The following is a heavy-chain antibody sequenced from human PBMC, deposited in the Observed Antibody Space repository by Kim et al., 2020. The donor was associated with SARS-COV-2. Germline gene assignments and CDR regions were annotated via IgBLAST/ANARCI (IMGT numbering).Heavy chain of an antibody. V-gene: IGHV1-69*13. CDR1: GGTFSSYA. Sequence: SVKVSCKASGGTFSSYAISWVRQAPGQGLEWMGGIIPIFGTANYAQKFQGRVTITADESTSTAYMELSSLRSEDTAVYYCAKIVGATFGGAFDIWGQGTMVTVSS. CDR3: AKIVGATFGGAFDI. J-gene: IGHJ3*02. CDR2: IIPIFGTA. D-gene: IGHD1-26*01.